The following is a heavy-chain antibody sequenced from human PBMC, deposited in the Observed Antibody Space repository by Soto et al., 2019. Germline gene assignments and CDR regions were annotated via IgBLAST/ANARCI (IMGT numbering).Heavy chain of an antibody. CDR3: ARVRGLYDFWSGYYAYYYYGMDV. D-gene: IGHD3-3*01. CDR2: MNPNSGNT. CDR1: GYTFTSYD. Sequence: GASVKVSCKASGYTFTSYDINWVRQATGQGLEWMGWMNPNSGNTGYAQKFQGRVTMTRNTSISTAYMELSSLRSEDTAVYYCARVRGLYDFWSGYYAYYYYGMDVWGQGTTVTGSS. V-gene: IGHV1-8*01. J-gene: IGHJ6*02.